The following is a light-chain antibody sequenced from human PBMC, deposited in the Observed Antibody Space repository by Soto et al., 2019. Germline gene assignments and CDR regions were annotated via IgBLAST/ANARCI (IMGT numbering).Light chain of an antibody. Sequence: EIVLTQSPATLSLSPGERATLSSRASQSVSSYLAWYQQKPGQAPRLLIYDASNRATVIPARFSGSGSGTDFTLTISSLEPEDCAVYYCQQRSNWPPTFGQGTQLEIK. CDR3: QQRSNWPPT. V-gene: IGKV3-11*01. J-gene: IGKJ2*01. CDR2: DAS. CDR1: QSVSSY.